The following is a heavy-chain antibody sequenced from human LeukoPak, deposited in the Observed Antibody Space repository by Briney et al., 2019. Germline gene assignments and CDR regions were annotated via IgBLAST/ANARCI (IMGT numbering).Heavy chain of an antibody. J-gene: IGHJ4*02. CDR2: INTNTGNP. CDR3: AREVAIGRAAMEGLLH. V-gene: IGHV7-4-1*02. D-gene: IGHD5-18*01. CDR1: GYTFTTYA. Sequence: GASVEVSCKASGYTFTTYAMNWVRQAPGQGLEWMGWINTNTGNPAYAQGFTGRFVFSLDTSVSTAYLQISSLKADDTAVYYCAREVAIGRAAMEGLLHWGQGTLVTVSS.